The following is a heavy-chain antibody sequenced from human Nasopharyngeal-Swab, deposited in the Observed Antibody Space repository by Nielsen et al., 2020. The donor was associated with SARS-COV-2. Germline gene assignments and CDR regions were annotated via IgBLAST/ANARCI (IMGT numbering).Heavy chain of an antibody. CDR2: INTNTGNP. Sequence: WVRQETGQGLEWMGWINTNTGNPTYAQGFTGRFVFSLDTSVSTAYLQISSLKAEDTAVYYCAREGSDGSGPGDFDYWGQGTLVTVSS. J-gene: IGHJ4*02. CDR3: AREGSDGSGPGDFDY. V-gene: IGHV7-4-1*02. D-gene: IGHD3-10*01.